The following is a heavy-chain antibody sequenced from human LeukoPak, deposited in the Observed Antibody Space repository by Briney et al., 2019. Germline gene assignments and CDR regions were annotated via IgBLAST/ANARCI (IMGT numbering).Heavy chain of an antibody. V-gene: IGHV1-18*01. CDR2: ISAYNGNT. Sequence: GASVKVPCKASGYTFTSYGISWVRQAPGQGLEWMGWISAYNGNTNYAQELQGRVTMTTDTSTSTAYMELRSLRSDDTAVYYCARSWDARLNFDYWGQGALVTVSS. J-gene: IGHJ4*02. CDR3: ARSWDARLNFDY. CDR1: GYTFTSYG. D-gene: IGHD1-26*01.